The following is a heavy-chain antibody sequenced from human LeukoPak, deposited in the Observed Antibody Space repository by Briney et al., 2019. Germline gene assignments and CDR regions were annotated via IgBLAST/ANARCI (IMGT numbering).Heavy chain of an antibody. Sequence: GGSLRLSCAASGFTFSSYWMSWVRQAPGKGLEWVANIKQDGSEKYYVDSVKGRFTIPRDNAKNSLYLQMNSLRAEDTAVYYCARDSRYFDWLQFDYWGQGTLVTVSS. D-gene: IGHD3-9*01. CDR1: GFTFSSYW. J-gene: IGHJ4*02. CDR3: ARDSRYFDWLQFDY. V-gene: IGHV3-7*01. CDR2: IKQDGSEK.